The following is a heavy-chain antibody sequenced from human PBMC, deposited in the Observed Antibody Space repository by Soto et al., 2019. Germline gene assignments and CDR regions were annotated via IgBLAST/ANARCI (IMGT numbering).Heavy chain of an antibody. D-gene: IGHD3-3*01. J-gene: IGHJ6*02. V-gene: IGHV4-61*01. Sequence: SETLPITCTVSGGSVGSGSYYWSWIRQPPWKGLKWIGYIYYSGSTNYNPSLKSRVTISVDTSKNQFSLKLSSVTAADTAVYYCARDHRSRAIFGEDYYYGMDVWGPGTTVTVSS. CDR1: GGSVGSGSYY. CDR3: ARDHRSRAIFGEDYYYGMDV. CDR2: IYYSGST.